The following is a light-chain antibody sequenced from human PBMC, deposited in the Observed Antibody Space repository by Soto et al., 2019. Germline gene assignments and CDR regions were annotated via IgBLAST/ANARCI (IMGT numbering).Light chain of an antibody. CDR1: QSVSSTY. Sequence: EIVLTQSPGTLSLSPGERATLSCRASQSVSSTYLVWYQQKPGQAPRLLIYGASSRATGIPDRFSGSGSGTDFTLTISSLEPEDFAVYYCQQYGSSLPVTFGQGTRLEIK. CDR2: GAS. J-gene: IGKJ5*01. V-gene: IGKV3-20*01. CDR3: QQYGSSLPVT.